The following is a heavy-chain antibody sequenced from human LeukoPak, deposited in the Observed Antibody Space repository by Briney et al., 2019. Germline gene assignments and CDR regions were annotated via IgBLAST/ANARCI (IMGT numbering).Heavy chain of an antibody. CDR1: GYTLSRLS. D-gene: IGHD6-19*01. V-gene: IGHV1-24*01. J-gene: IGHJ4*02. CDR3: ATSAPWGQWLGCFDY. CDR2: FDPEDGET. Sequence: VASVKVSCKVSGYTLSRLSIHWVRQTPGKGLEWMGGFDPEDGETIYAQKFQGRVTMTEDTSTDTAYMELSSLRSEDTAVYYCATSAPWGQWLGCFDYWGQGTLVTVSS.